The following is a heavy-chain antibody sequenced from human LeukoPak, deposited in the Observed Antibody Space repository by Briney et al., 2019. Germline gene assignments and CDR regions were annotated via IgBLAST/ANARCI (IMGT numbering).Heavy chain of an antibody. Sequence: SETLSLTCTVSGGSISSYYWSWIRQPPGKGLEWIGYIYYSGSTNYNPSLKSRVTISVDTSKNQFSLKLSSVTAAGTAVYYCARRGGYSYGFDYWGQGTLVTVSS. CDR2: IYYSGST. V-gene: IGHV4-59*01. J-gene: IGHJ4*02. CDR1: GGSISSYY. D-gene: IGHD5-18*01. CDR3: ARRGGYSYGFDY.